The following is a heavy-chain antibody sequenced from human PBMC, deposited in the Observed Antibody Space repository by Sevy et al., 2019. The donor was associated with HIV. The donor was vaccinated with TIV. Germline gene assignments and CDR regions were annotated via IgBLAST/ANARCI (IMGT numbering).Heavy chain of an antibody. CDR3: ARAGADCSGGTRFSAASNQYFQH. J-gene: IGHJ1*01. V-gene: IGHV3-11*01. Sequence: GGSLRLSCAASGFTFSDYYMSWIRQAPGRGLEWIAYISIAGDIVYYADSVKGRFTISRDNAKNALYLQLNSLRAEGTEVSCCARAGADCSGGTRFSAASNQYFQHWGQGTLVTVSS. CDR1: GFTFSDYY. CDR2: ISIAGDIV. D-gene: IGHD2-15*01.